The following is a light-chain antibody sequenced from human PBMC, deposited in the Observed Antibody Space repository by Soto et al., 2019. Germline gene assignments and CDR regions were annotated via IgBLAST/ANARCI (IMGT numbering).Light chain of an antibody. J-gene: IGKJ4*01. CDR2: GAS. V-gene: IGKV3-20*01. CDR3: QQYGSSPPLT. Sequence: EIVLTQSPGTLSLSPGERATLSCRASQSVSSNYLAWYQQKPGQAPRLVIYGASSRATGIPDRFSGSGSGTAFTLTISRLEPEDFAVYYCQQYGSSPPLTFGGGTKVEIK. CDR1: QSVSSNY.